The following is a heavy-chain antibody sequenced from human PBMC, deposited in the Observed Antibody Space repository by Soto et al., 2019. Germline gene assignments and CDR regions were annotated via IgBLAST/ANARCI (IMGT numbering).Heavy chain of an antibody. D-gene: IGHD3-3*01. CDR2: ISGSGGST. Sequence: GSLRLSGAASGFTVSSYAMSWVRQAPGKGLEWVSAISGSGGSTYYADSVKGRFTISRDNSKNTLYLQMNSLRAEGTAVYYCAKDVKYYDFWSGYYPSWFDPWGQGTLVTVSS. J-gene: IGHJ5*02. CDR1: GFTVSSYA. CDR3: AKDVKYYDFWSGYYPSWFDP. V-gene: IGHV3-23*01.